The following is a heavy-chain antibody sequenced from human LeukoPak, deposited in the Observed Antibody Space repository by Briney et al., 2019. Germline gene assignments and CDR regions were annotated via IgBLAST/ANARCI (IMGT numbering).Heavy chain of an antibody. CDR2: INSDGSST. Sequence: AGGSLRLSCAASGFTFSSYWMHWVRQAPGKGLVWVSRINSDGSSTGYADSVKGRFTISRDNAKNTLYLQMNSLRAEDTAVYYCARDQYCSGGSCYFDWFDPWGQGTLVTVSS. V-gene: IGHV3-74*01. CDR1: GFTFSSYW. J-gene: IGHJ5*02. CDR3: ARDQYCSGGSCYFDWFDP. D-gene: IGHD2-15*01.